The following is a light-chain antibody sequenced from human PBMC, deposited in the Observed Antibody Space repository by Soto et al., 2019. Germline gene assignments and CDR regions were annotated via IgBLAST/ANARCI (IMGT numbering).Light chain of an antibody. CDR1: QSVSSY. V-gene: IGKV3-20*01. CDR3: QQYGSSGT. CDR2: GAS. Sequence: EIVLTQSPATLSLSPWERATLSCRASQSVSSYLAWYQQKPGQAPRLLIYGASNRATGIPDRFSGSGSETDFTLTISRLEPEDFAVYYCQQYGSSGTFGQGTKVDIK. J-gene: IGKJ1*01.